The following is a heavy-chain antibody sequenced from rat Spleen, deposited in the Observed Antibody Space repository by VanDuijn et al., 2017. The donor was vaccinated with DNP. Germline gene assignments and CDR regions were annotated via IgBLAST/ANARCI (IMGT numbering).Heavy chain of an antibody. CDR1: GFNFNGFW. V-gene: IGHV4-2*01. D-gene: IGHD1-1*01. CDR3: VRANSGDPFDY. Sequence: EVQLVESGGDPVQPGRSLKLSCAASGFNFNGFWMGWVRQAPGKGLEWIGEINMDGNTINYTPSLKDKFTISRDNGQNTLYLQMSKLRSEDTAIYYCVRANSGDPFDYWGQGVMVTVSS. CDR2: INMDGNTI. J-gene: IGHJ2*01.